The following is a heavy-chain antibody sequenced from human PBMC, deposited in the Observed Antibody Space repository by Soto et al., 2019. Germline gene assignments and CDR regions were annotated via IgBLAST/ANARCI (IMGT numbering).Heavy chain of an antibody. CDR3: ARGPAVAGAGWWFDP. V-gene: IGHV4-59*01. J-gene: IGHJ5*02. CDR2: IYYSGST. D-gene: IGHD6-19*01. CDR1: GGSISSYY. Sequence: SETLSLTCTVSGGSISSYYWSWIRQPPGKGLEWIGYIYYSGSTNYNPSLKSRVTISIDTSKSHFSLKLSSLTAADTAVYYCARGPAVAGAGWWFDPWGQGTLVTVSS.